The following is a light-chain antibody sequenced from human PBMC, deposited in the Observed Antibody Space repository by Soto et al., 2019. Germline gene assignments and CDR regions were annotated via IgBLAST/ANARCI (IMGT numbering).Light chain of an antibody. CDR3: CSYAGSSTDVV. V-gene: IGLV2-23*01. CDR1: SSDVGTYNL. J-gene: IGLJ2*01. CDR2: EDT. Sequence: QSALTQPASVSGSPGQSITNSCTGTSSDVGTYNLVSWYQQHPGKAPKLMIYEDTKRPSGVSNRFSGSKSGNTASLTISGLQAEDEADYYCCSYAGSSTDVVFGGGTKLTVL.